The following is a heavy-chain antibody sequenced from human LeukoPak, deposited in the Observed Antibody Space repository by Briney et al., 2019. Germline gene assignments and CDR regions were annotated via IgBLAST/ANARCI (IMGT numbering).Heavy chain of an antibody. CDR1: GYTFTNYG. CDR3: ARSESLPGLLPHPDY. D-gene: IGHD2-21*02. V-gene: IGHV1-18*01. CDR2: ISAYNGNT. Sequence: ASVKVSCKASGYTFTNYGISWVRQAPGQGLEWMGWISAYNGNTNYAQKLQGRVTMTTDTSTSTAYMELRSLRSDDTAVYYCARSESLPGLLPHPDYWGQGTLVTVSS. J-gene: IGHJ4*02.